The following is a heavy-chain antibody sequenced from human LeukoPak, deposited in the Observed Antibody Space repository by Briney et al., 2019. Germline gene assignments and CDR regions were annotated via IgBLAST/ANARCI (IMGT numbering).Heavy chain of an antibody. CDR2: INPNGGGT. CDR3: ARDPYYTNSFDY. Sequence: ASVKVSCKASGYTFTGYYIHWLRQAPGQGLEGMGWINPNGGGTKYAQKFQGRVTVTGDTSINTAYLELSRLKSDDTAVYFCARDPYYTNSFDYWGQGTLLTVSS. CDR1: GYTFTGYY. D-gene: IGHD1-26*01. J-gene: IGHJ4*02. V-gene: IGHV1-2*02.